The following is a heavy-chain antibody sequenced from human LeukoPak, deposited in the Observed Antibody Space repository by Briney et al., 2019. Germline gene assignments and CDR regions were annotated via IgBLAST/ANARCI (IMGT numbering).Heavy chain of an antibody. CDR1: GYTFTGNY. CDR3: ARGDDILTGNRDWFDP. D-gene: IGHD3-9*01. Sequence: ASVKASCKASGYTFTGNYMHWVRQAPGQGLEWMGWINPNSGGTNYAQRFQGRVSMTRDTSISTAYMEMSRLRSDDTAVYYCARGDDILTGNRDWFDPWGQGTLVTVFS. J-gene: IGHJ5*02. V-gene: IGHV1-2*02. CDR2: INPNSGGT.